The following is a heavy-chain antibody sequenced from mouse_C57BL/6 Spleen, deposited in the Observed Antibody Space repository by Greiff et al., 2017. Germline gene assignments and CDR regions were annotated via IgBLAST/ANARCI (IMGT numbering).Heavy chain of an antibody. Sequence: QVQLQQSGAELVRPGASVTLSCKASGYTFTDYEMHWVKQTPVHGLEWIGAIDPETGGTAYNQKFKGKAILTADKSSSTAYMELRSLTSEDSAVYYCTRWDYDGFGYWGEGRPVTVSA. D-gene: IGHD2-4*01. CDR2: IDPETGGT. CDR1: GYTFTDYE. J-gene: IGHJ3*01. CDR3: TRWDYDGFGY. V-gene: IGHV1-15*01.